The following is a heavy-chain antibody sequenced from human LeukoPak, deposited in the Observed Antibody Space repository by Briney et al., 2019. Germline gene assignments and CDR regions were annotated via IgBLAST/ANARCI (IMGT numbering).Heavy chain of an antibody. V-gene: IGHV3-74*01. CDR3: TGHHQAYSRTY. CDR1: GFTFSSYW. J-gene: IGHJ4*02. CDR2: ISTDASST. D-gene: IGHD4-11*01. Sequence: GGSLRLSCAASGFTFSSYWMHWVRQAPGKGLVWVSRISTDASSTTYADSVKGRFTISRDNTKDTLYLQMNSLRAEDTAVYYCTGHHQAYSRTYWGQGTLVTVSS.